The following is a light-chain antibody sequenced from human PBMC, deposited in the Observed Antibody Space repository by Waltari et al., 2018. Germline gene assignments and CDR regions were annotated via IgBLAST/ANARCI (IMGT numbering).Light chain of an antibody. J-gene: IGLJ3*02. CDR2: GNS. CDR3: QSYDSSLSGSV. Sequence: QSVLTQPPSVSGAPGQRVTISCTGSRSHIGAGYDVHWYQQLPGTAPKLLNYGNSNRPSAVPDRLSGSESGTSAYLAIAGLQAEGEADYSRQSYDSSLSGSVFGGGTKLTVL. CDR1: RSHIGAGYD. V-gene: IGLV1-40*01.